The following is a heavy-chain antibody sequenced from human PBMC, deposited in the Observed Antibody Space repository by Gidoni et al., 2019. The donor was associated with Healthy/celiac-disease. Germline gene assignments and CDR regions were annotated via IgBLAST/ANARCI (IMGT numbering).Heavy chain of an antibody. CDR2: IKSKTDGGTT. V-gene: IGHV3-15*01. Sequence: EVQLVESGGGLVKPGGSLRLSCAASGFTFSNAWMSWVRQAPGKGLEWVGRIKSKTDGGTTDYAAPVKGRFTISRDDSKNTLYLQMNSLKTEDTAVYYCTTRWELQYTTFDYWGQGTLVTVSS. D-gene: IGHD1-26*01. CDR3: TTRWELQYTTFDY. J-gene: IGHJ4*02. CDR1: GFTFSNAW.